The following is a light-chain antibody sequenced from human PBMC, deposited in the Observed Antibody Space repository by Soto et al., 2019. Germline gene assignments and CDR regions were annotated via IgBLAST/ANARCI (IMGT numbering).Light chain of an antibody. CDR3: MQGARWPYT. CDR1: ESPVITDGDNL. CDR2: RDS. Sequence: IVLTQSPLSLPVTLGQPASISCRSSESPVITDGDNLLNWFQQRPGQSTRRMIYRDSNQDFGVPDKVGGSASGPEFTLNIGSVEAEDVGICDCMQGARWPYTFGQGTKLVI. V-gene: IGKV2-30*01. J-gene: IGKJ2*01.